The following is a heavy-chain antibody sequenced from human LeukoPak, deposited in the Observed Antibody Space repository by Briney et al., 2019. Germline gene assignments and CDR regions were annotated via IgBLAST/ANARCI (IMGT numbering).Heavy chain of an antibody. CDR3: ARDVGAAYLY. V-gene: IGHV3-48*01. CDR2: ISSSSSTR. J-gene: IGHJ4*02. CDR1: GFTFSSYS. D-gene: IGHD1-26*01. Sequence: GGSLRLSCAASGFTFSSYSMNWVRQAPGKGLEWVSYISSSSSTRYYADSVKGRFTISRDNAKNSLYMQMNSLRAEDTAVYYCARDVGAAYLYWGQGTLVTVSS.